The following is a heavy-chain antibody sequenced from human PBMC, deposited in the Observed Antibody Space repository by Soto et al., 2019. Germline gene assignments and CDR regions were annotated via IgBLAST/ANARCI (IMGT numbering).Heavy chain of an antibody. D-gene: IGHD1-26*01. J-gene: IGHJ6*02. Sequence: SETLSLTCAVYGGSFSGYFWSWIRQPPGKGLEWIGEINHSGSTNHNPSLKSRVIISVETSKNQFSLKLSSVSAADTAVYYCARVRGGSQYFYYYGMDVWGQGTTVTVSS. CDR2: INHSGST. CDR3: ARVRGGSQYFYYYGMDV. CDR1: GGSFSGYF. V-gene: IGHV4-34*01.